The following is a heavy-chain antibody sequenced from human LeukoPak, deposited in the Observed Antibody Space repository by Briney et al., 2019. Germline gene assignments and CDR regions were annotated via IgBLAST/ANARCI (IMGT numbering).Heavy chain of an antibody. CDR1: GYTFTGYY. CDR3: ASTAGLYCSGGSCYEGPNWFNP. D-gene: IGHD2-15*01. CDR2: INPNSGGT. V-gene: IGHV1-2*02. J-gene: IGHJ5*02. Sequence: ASVKVSCKASGYTFTGYYMHWVRQAPGQGLEWMGWINPNSGGTNYAQTLQGRVTMTTDTSTSTAYMELSRLRSDDTAVYYCASTAGLYCSGGSCYEGPNWFNPWGQGTLVTVSS.